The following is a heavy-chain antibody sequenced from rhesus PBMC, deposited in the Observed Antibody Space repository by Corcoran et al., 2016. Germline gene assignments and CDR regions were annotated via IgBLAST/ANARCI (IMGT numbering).Heavy chain of an antibody. CDR2: IDGNSANT. Sequence: QVKLQQWGEGLVKPSETLSLTCAVYGGSISGYYWSWIRQPPGKGLEWIGNIDGNSANTNYNPSFKTRVTISKDTSKNQFSLKLSSVTAADTAVYYCARHRWNRFDVWGPGVLVTVSS. CDR3: ARHRWNRFDV. CDR1: GGSISGYY. V-gene: IGHV4-73*01. J-gene: IGHJ5-1*01.